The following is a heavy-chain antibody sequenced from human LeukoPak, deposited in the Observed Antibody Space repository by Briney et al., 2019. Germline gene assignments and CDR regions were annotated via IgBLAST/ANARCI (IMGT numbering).Heavy chain of an antibody. Sequence: GRSLRLSCAASGFTFSSYGMHWVRQAPGKGLEWVAVISYDGSNKYYADSVKGRFTISRDNSKNTLYLQMNSLRAEDTAVYYCAKGGYSYGYAWGDYWGQGTLVTVSS. J-gene: IGHJ4*02. CDR1: GFTFSSYG. CDR3: AKGGYSYGYAWGDY. CDR2: ISYDGSNK. V-gene: IGHV3-30*18. D-gene: IGHD5-18*01.